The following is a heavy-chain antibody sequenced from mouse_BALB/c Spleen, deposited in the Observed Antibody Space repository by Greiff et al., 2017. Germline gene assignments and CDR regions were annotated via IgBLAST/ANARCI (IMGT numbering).Heavy chain of an antibody. CDR3: ARRNYDYDGGFDY. J-gene: IGHJ2*01. V-gene: IGHV5-17*02. D-gene: IGHD2-4*01. CDR2: ISSGSSTI. CDR1: GFTFSSFG. Sequence: EVKLVESGGGLVQPGGSRKLSCAASGFTFSSFGMHWVRQAPEKGLEWVAYISSGSSTIYYADTVKGRFTISRDNPKNTLFLQMTSLRSEDTAMYYCARRNYDYDGGFDYWGQGTTLTVSS.